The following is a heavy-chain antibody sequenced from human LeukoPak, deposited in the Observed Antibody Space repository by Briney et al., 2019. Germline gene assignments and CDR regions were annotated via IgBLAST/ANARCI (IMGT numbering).Heavy chain of an antibody. J-gene: IGHJ4*02. Sequence: SETLSLTCTVSGGSISSGGYYWSWLRQHPGKGLEWIGYIYYSGSTYYNPSLKSRVTISVDTSKNQFSLKLSSVTAADTAVYYCARANYYDSSGYKGILDYWGQGTLVTVSS. CDR3: ARANYYDSSGYKGILDY. CDR2: IYYSGST. V-gene: IGHV4-31*03. D-gene: IGHD3-22*01. CDR1: GGSISSGGYY.